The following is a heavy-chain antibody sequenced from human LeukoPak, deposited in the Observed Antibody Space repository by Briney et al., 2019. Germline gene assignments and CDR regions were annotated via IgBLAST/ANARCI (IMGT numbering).Heavy chain of an antibody. D-gene: IGHD6-19*01. CDR3: TRFYRESNGWYEGRDY. Sequence: SGRSLRLSCAASGSTFSSSYMHWVLQAPGNRLDWVAVISYDATNKYYADSVKGRFTLSRDNSKNTLYLQTNTLRAEDTAVYYCTRFYRESNGWYEGRDYWGQGTLVAVSS. CDR1: GSTFSSSY. J-gene: IGHJ4*02. V-gene: IGHV3-30*03. CDR2: ISYDATNK.